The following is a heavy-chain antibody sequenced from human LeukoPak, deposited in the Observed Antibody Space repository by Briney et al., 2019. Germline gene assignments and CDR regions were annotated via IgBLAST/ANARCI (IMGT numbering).Heavy chain of an antibody. D-gene: IGHD6-13*01. V-gene: IGHV3-30*03. J-gene: IGHJ6*04. CDR1: GFTFSSYG. CDR3: ARAAAGSYGMDV. Sequence: PGGSLRLSCAASGFTFSSYGMHWVRQAPGKGLEWVAVISYDGSRKYYADSVKGRFTISRDNSTNTLYLQMNSLRAEDTAVYYCARAAAGSYGMDVWGKGTTVTVSS. CDR2: ISYDGSRK.